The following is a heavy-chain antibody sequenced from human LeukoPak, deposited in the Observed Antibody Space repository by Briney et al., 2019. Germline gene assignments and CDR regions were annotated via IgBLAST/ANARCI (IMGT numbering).Heavy chain of an antibody. V-gene: IGHV4-59*12. CDR3: ARGVYYSSSWAY. D-gene: IGHD6-13*01. Sequence: PSETLSLTCTVSGGSISSYYWSWIRQPPGKGLEWIGYIYYSGSTNYNPSLKSRVTISVDTSKNQFSLKLSSVTAADTAVYYCARGVYYSSSWAYWGQGTLVTVSS. CDR2: IYYSGST. J-gene: IGHJ4*02. CDR1: GGSISSYY.